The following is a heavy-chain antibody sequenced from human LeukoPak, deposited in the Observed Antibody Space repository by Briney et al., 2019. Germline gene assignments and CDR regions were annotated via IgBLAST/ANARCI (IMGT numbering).Heavy chain of an antibody. J-gene: IGHJ3*02. CDR2: MNPNSGNT. Sequence: AASVKVSCKASGYTFTSYGISWVRQATGQGLEWMGWMNPNSGNTGYAQKFQGRVTMTRNTSISTAYMELSSLRSEDTAVYYCAREGEPLLWFGEASDAFDIWGQGTMVTVSS. D-gene: IGHD3-10*01. CDR3: AREGEPLLWFGEASDAFDI. CDR1: GYTFTSYG. V-gene: IGHV1-8*02.